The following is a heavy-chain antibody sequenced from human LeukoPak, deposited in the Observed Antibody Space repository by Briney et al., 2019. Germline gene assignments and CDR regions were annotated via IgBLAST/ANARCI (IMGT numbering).Heavy chain of an antibody. CDR3: ARDLGPSHISGYYPQPFDY. D-gene: IGHD3-22*01. Sequence: GASVKVSCKASGYTFTGYYMHWVRQAPGQGLEWMGWINPNSGGTNYAQKFQGRVTMTRDTSISTAYMELSRLRSDDTAVYYCARDLGPSHISGYYPQPFDYWGQGTLVTVSS. V-gene: IGHV1-2*02. CDR1: GYTFTGYY. CDR2: INPNSGGT. J-gene: IGHJ4*02.